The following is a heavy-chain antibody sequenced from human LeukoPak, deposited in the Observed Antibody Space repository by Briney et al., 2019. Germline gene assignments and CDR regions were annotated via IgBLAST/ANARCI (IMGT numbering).Heavy chain of an antibody. V-gene: IGHV3-7*01. CDR3: ARDWPGGSPDY. CDR2: IKQDGSEK. D-gene: IGHD3/OR15-3a*01. Sequence: GGSLRLSCAASGFTFSDFYMSWVRQAPGKGLEWVANIKQDGSEKYYVDSVKGRFTISRDNAKNSLYLQMNSLRAEDTAVYYCARDWPGGSPDYWGQGTLVTVSS. J-gene: IGHJ4*02. CDR1: GFTFSDFY.